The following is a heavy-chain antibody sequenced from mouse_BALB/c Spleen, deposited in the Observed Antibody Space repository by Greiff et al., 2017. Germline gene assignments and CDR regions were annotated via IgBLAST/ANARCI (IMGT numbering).Heavy chain of an antibody. CDR3: ARGDYYGSSYIDY. D-gene: IGHD1-1*01. Sequence: EVKLMESGGGLVKPGGSLKLSCAASGFTFSSYAMSWVRQTPEKRLEWVASISSGGSTYYPDSVKGRFTISRDNARNILYLQMSSLRSEDTAMYYCARGDYYGSSYIDYWGQGTTLTVSS. CDR2: ISSGGST. CDR1: GFTFSSYA. J-gene: IGHJ2*01. V-gene: IGHV5-6-5*01.